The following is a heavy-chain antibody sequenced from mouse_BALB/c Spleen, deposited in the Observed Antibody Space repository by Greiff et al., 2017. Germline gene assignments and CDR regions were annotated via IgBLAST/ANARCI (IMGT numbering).Heavy chain of an antibody. V-gene: IGHV14-3*02. J-gene: IGHJ4*01. D-gene: IGHD2-14*01. CDR2: IDPANGNT. Sequence: VQLQQSGAELVKPGASVKLSCTASGFNIKDTYMHWVKQRPEQGLEWIGRIDPANGNTKYDPKFQGKATITADTSSNTAYLQLSSLTSEDTAVYYCALYRYDAGAMDYWGQGTSVTVSS. CDR3: ALYRYDAGAMDY. CDR1: GFNIKDTY.